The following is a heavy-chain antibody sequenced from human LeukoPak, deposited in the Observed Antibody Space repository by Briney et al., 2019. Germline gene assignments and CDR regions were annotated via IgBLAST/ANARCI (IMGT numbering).Heavy chain of an antibody. Sequence: ASVKVSCKASGSTFTSYGISWVRQAPGQGLEWMGRISAYNGNTNYVQKLQGRVTMTTDTSTSTAYMELRSLRSDDTAVYYCARRSQEQQLVLYYYYYMDVWGKGTTVTVSS. CDR2: ISAYNGNT. V-gene: IGHV1-18*01. CDR1: GSTFTSYG. J-gene: IGHJ6*03. D-gene: IGHD6-13*01. CDR3: ARRSQEQQLVLYYYYYMDV.